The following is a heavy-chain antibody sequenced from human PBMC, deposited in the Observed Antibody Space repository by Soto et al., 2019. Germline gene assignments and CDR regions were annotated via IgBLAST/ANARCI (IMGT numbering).Heavy chain of an antibody. CDR1: GFTFSSYG. V-gene: IGHV3-33*01. CDR2: IWYDGSNK. CDR3: ERDEAEDCISTSCPLDPYYYYGMDV. Sequence: GGSLRLSCAASGFTFSSYGMHWVRQAPGKGLEWVAVIWYDGSNKYYADSVKGRFTISRDNSKNTLYLQMNSLRAEDTAVYYRERDEAEDCISTSCPLDPYYYYGMDVWGQGTTVTVSS. J-gene: IGHJ6*02. D-gene: IGHD2-2*01.